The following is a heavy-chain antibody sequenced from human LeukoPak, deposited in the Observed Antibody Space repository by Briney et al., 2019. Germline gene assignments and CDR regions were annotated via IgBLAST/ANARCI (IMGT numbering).Heavy chain of an antibody. CDR2: IKSKTDGGTT. V-gene: IGHV3-15*01. CDR3: TTDPEMATPLDY. J-gene: IGHJ4*02. Sequence: TGGSLRLSCAASGFTFSNAWMSWVRQAPGKGLEWVGRIKSKTDGGTTDYAAPVKGRFTISRDDSKNTLYLQMNSLKTEDTAVYYCTTDPEMATPLDYWGQGTLVTVSS. CDR1: GFTFSNAW. D-gene: IGHD5-24*01.